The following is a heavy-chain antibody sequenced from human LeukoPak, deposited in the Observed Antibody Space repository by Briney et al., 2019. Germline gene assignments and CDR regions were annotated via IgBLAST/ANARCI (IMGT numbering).Heavy chain of an antibody. V-gene: IGHV3-30*18. D-gene: IGHD2-8*01. Sequence: GGSLRLSCTVSGFPFSNHGMHWVRQAPGKGLEWVAVISYDGRKKYYADSVKGRFTISRDNSKNTLYLQMNSLTAEDTALYYCAKEYTNAMDYFDHWSQGTLVTVSS. CDR3: AKEYTNAMDYFDH. CDR2: ISYDGRKK. J-gene: IGHJ4*02. CDR1: GFPFSNHG.